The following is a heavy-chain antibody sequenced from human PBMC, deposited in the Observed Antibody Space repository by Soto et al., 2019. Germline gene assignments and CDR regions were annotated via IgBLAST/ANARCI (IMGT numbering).Heavy chain of an antibody. J-gene: IGHJ4*02. V-gene: IGHV3-30*18. Sequence: SGGSLRLSCAASGFTFSSYGMHWVRQAPGKGLEWVAVISYDGSNKYYADSVKGRFTISRDNSKNTLYLQMNSLRAEHTAVYYCAKDQLVLWFGELGYWGQGTLVDVSS. CDR2: ISYDGSNK. D-gene: IGHD3-10*01. CDR1: GFTFSSYG. CDR3: AKDQLVLWFGELGY.